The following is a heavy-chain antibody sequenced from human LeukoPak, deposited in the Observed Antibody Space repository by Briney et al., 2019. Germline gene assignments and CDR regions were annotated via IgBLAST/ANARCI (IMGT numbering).Heavy chain of an antibody. Sequence: GGSLRLSCAASGFTFSDYYMSWIRQAPGKGLEWVSYISSSGSTIYYADSVKGRFTISRDNSKNTLYLQMNSLRAEDTAVYYCAKASSGYSSSCFDYWGQGTLVTVSS. CDR2: ISSSGSTI. J-gene: IGHJ4*02. CDR3: AKASSGYSSSCFDY. V-gene: IGHV3-11*01. D-gene: IGHD6-13*01. CDR1: GFTFSDYY.